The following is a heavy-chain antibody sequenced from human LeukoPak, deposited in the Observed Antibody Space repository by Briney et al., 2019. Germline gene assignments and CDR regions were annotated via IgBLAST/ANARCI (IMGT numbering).Heavy chain of an antibody. CDR1: GFTFSSYA. CDR2: ISYDGSNK. Sequence: GGSLRLSCVASGFTFSSYAMSWVRQAPGKGLEWVAVISYDGSNKYYADSVKGRFTISRHNSKNTLYLQMNSLRAEDTAVYYCARVRGSGFDPWGQGTLVTVSS. V-gene: IGHV3-30*14. J-gene: IGHJ5*02. CDR3: ARVRGSGFDP. D-gene: IGHD3-10*01.